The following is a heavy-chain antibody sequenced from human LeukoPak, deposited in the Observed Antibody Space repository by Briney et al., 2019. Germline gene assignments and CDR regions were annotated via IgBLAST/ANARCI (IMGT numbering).Heavy chain of an antibody. CDR2: VRDNGEN. Sequence: PSETLSLTCTVSGGSINAYYWSWIRQPPGKGLEWIAYVRDNGENNYNPSLKSRVAISVDTANNQISLRLNFVTAADTAIYYCARQPATTAAFDIWGLATMVTVSS. J-gene: IGHJ3*02. CDR1: GGSINAYY. V-gene: IGHV4-59*08. D-gene: IGHD4-11*01. CDR3: ARQPATTAAFDI.